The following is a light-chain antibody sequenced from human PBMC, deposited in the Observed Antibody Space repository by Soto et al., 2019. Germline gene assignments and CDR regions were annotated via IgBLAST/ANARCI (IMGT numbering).Light chain of an antibody. CDR1: FSDVGGYDY. Sequence: QSVLTQPASVSGSPGQSIAISCTGTFSDVGGYDYVSWYQQHPDKAPKLMIYEVTKRPSGVSNRFSGSKSGNTASLTISGLQPEDEADYYCSSHTSGSTXVFGSGNKVTVL. V-gene: IGLV2-14*01. CDR2: EVT. J-gene: IGLJ1*01. CDR3: SSHTSGSTXV.